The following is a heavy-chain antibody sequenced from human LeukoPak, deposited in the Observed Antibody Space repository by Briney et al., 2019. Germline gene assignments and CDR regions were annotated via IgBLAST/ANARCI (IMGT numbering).Heavy chain of an antibody. Sequence: ASVKVSCKASGYTFTGYYLHWVRQAPGQGLEWMGWINCNSGDAEYTEKFQGRVTLTRDTSINTAYMEVSSLRSDDTAVYYCAGGYSWAYWGQGTLVTVSS. J-gene: IGHJ4*02. CDR3: AGGYSWAY. D-gene: IGHD2-15*01. CDR2: INCNSGDA. CDR1: GYTFTGYY. V-gene: IGHV1-2*02.